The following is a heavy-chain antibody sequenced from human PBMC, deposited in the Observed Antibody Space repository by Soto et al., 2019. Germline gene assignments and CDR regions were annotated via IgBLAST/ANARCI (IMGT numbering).Heavy chain of an antibody. CDR2: INHSGST. Sequence: SCTLSLTSAVYGGSVNGYYWTWILQPPGTGLEWIGEINHSGSTNYNPSLKSRVTISVDKSKNQFSLKLSSVTAADTAVYYCARVSGSYYYGMDVWGQGTTGTVSS. V-gene: IGHV4-34*01. CDR3: ARVSGSYYYGMDV. CDR1: GGSVNGYY. J-gene: IGHJ6*02. D-gene: IGHD1-26*01.